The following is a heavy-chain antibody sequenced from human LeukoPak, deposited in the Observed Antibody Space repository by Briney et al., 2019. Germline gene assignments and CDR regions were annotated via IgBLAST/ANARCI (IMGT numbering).Heavy chain of an antibody. CDR2: ISWNSGSI. CDR1: GFTFSSYW. CDR3: AKDMQWELLVVGAFDI. Sequence: PGGSLRLSCVASGFTFSSYWMHWFRQAPGKGLEWVSGISWNSGSIGYADSVKGRFTISRDNAKNSLYLQMNSLRAEDMALYYCAKDMQWELLVVGAFDIWGQGTMVTVSS. D-gene: IGHD1-26*01. V-gene: IGHV3-9*03. J-gene: IGHJ3*02.